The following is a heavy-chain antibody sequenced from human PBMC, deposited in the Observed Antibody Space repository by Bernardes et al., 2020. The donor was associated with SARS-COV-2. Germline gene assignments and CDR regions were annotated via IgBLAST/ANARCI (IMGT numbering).Heavy chain of an antibody. CDR2: ISGSGGSI. V-gene: IGHV3-23*01. Sequence: GGSLRLSCAASGFTFSSYAMSWVRQAPGKGLEWVSAISGSGGSIYYADSVKGRFTISRDNSKNTLYLQMNSLRAEDTAVYYCAKGGLAYYDFCSGSSYYLDVWGKGTTVTVSS. J-gene: IGHJ6*03. CDR3: AKGGLAYYDFCSGSSYYLDV. D-gene: IGHD3-3*01. CDR1: GFTFSSYA.